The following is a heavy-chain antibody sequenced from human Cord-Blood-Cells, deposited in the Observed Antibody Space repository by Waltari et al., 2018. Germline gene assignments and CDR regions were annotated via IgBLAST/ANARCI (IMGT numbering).Heavy chain of an antibody. CDR2: ISSSGSTI. CDR3: ARAPQWELHFDY. Sequence: EVQLVESGGGLVQPGGSLRLSCAASGVTFSSYERNWVRQAPGKGMEWVSYISSSGSTIYYADSAKGRFTISRDNAKNSLYLQMNSLRAEDTAVYYCARAPQWELHFDYWGQGTLVTVSS. J-gene: IGHJ4*02. D-gene: IGHD1-26*01. V-gene: IGHV3-48*03. CDR1: GVTFSSYE.